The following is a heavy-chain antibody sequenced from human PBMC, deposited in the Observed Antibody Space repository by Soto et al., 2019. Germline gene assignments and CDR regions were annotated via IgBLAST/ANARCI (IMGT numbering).Heavy chain of an antibody. V-gene: IGHV1-69*02. CDR1: GGTFSSYT. Sequence: SVKVSCKASGGTFSSYTISWGRQAPGQGLEWMGRIIPILGIANYAQKFQGRVTITADKSTSTAYMELSSLRSEDTAVYYCARAHQLPEGVYFDYWGQGTLVTVSS. CDR3: ARAHQLPEGVYFDY. CDR2: IIPILGIA. J-gene: IGHJ4*02. D-gene: IGHD2-2*01.